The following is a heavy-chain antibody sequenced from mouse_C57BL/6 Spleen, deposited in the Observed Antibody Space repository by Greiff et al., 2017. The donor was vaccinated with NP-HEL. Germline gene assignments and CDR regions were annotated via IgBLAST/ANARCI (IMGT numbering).Heavy chain of an antibody. Sequence: VQLQQSGAELVRPGTSVKLSCKASGYTFTSYWMHWVKRRPGQGLEWIGVIDPSDSYTNYNQKFKGKATLTVDTSSSTAYMQLSSLTSEDSAVYYCARVVTRYYFDYWGQGTTLTVSS. CDR3: ARVVTRYYFDY. D-gene: IGHD2-2*01. CDR2: IDPSDSYT. V-gene: IGHV1-59*01. J-gene: IGHJ2*01. CDR1: GYTFTSYW.